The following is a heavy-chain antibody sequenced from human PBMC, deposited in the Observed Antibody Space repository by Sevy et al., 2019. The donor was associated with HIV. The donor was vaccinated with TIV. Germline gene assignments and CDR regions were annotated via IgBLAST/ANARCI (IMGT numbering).Heavy chain of an antibody. CDR1: GFTFSSYA. J-gene: IGHJ4*02. CDR2: ISGSGGST. V-gene: IGHV3-23*01. Sequence: GGSLRLSCAASGFTFSSYAMSWVRQAPGKGLELVSAISGSGGSTYYADSVKGRFTISRDNSKNTLYLQMNSLRAEDTAVYYCAKDRYLTHYYGSGSYYGSDYWGQGTLVTVSS. CDR3: AKDRYLTHYYGSGSYYGSDY. D-gene: IGHD3-10*01.